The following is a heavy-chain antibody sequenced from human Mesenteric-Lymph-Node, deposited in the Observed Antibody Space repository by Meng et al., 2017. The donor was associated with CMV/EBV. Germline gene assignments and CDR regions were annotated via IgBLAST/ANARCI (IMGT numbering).Heavy chain of an antibody. Sequence: SFSGYYWSWIRQPPGKGLEWIGEIHHSGSTNYNPSLKSRVTISVDTSKNQFSLKLSSVTAADTAVYYCARGYYDFWSGYNVLGHWFDPWGQGTLVTVSS. CDR1: SFSGYY. V-gene: IGHV4-34*01. D-gene: IGHD3-3*01. J-gene: IGHJ5*02. CDR3: ARGYYDFWSGYNVLGHWFDP. CDR2: IHHSGST.